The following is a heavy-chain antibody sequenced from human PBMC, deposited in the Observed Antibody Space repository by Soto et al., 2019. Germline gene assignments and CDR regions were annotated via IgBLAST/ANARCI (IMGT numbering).Heavy chain of an antibody. CDR1: GFPFSSYA. V-gene: IGHV3-23*01. D-gene: IGHD2-2*01. CDR2: ISGSGGIN. Sequence: GGSLRLSCAASGFPFSSYAMTWVRQTPGKGLEWVSGISGSGGINYYTDSVKGRFTISRDNSNNTLFLQMHSLRADDTAVYYCARVGPIHHCSSTSCYSDFDYWGQGTLVTVSS. J-gene: IGHJ4*02. CDR3: ARVGPIHHCSSTSCYSDFDY.